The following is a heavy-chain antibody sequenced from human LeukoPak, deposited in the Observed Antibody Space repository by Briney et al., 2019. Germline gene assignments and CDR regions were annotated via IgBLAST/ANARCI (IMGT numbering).Heavy chain of an antibody. D-gene: IGHD4-17*01. CDR2: ISYDGSNK. J-gene: IGHJ4*02. Sequence: PGGSLRLSCAASGFTFSSYAMHWVRQAPGKGLEWVAVISYDGSNKYYADSVKGRFTISRDNSKNTLYLQMNSLRAEDTAVYYCARDRSTVTGLTGYWGQGTLVTVSS. V-gene: IGHV3-30-3*01. CDR3: ARDRSTVTGLTGY. CDR1: GFTFSSYA.